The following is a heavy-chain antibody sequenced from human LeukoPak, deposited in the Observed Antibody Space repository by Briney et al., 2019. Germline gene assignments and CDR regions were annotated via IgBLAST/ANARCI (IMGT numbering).Heavy chain of an antibody. V-gene: IGHV4-59*01. Sequence: SETLSLTCTVSGGSISSYYWSWIRQPPGKGLEWIGYIYHSGSTSYNPSLKSRVTIAIDMFKNQFSLKVRSVTTEDSALYYCARVGSAYYYAMDVWGQGTTVTVSS. CDR3: ARVGSAYYYAMDV. D-gene: IGHD3-16*01. J-gene: IGHJ6*02. CDR1: GGSISSYY. CDR2: IYHSGST.